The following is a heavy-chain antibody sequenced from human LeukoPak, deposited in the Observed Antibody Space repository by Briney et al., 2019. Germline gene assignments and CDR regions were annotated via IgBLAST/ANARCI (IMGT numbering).Heavy chain of an antibody. J-gene: IGHJ4*02. V-gene: IGHV4-61*02. CDR3: AREWELLLD. D-gene: IGHD1-26*01. CDR2: IYTSGST. CDR1: GGSISSGSYY. Sequence: PSQTLSLTCTVSGGSISSGSYYWSWIRQPAGKGLEWIGRIYTSGSTNYNPSLKSRVTISVDTSKNQFSLKLSSVTAADTAVYYCAREWELLLDWGQGTLVTVSS.